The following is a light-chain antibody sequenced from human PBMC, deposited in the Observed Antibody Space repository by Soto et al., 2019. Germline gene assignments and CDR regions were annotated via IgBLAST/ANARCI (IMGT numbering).Light chain of an antibody. V-gene: IGKV3-15*01. Sequence: EILLTTSTATPSVSPGDRPTLSCRASQTISGTLAWYQQKPGQAPRLLIHGASTRAPGFTARFSGGGSGTDFTLTISSLQAEDFAVYYCQQYDNWPWTFGHGTMVDI. J-gene: IGKJ1*01. CDR1: QTISGT. CDR3: QQYDNWPWT. CDR2: GAS.